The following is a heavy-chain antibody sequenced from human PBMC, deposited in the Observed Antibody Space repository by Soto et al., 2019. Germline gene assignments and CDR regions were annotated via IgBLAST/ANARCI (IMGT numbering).Heavy chain of an antibody. V-gene: IGHV1-3*01. CDR2: INGGNGDT. CDR1: GYTFTNYA. Sequence: AASVKVSCKASGYTFTNYAMHWVRQAPGQRLEWMGWINGGNGDTTYSQKFQGRVTITRDTSASTAHMELTRLRSEDTAVYYCATDLPFGLWLARWGQGTQVTVSS. CDR3: ATDLPFGLWLAR. J-gene: IGHJ4*02. D-gene: IGHD6-19*01.